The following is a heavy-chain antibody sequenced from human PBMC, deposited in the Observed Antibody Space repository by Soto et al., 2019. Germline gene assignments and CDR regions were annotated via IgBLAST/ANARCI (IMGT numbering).Heavy chain of an antibody. CDR3: ARPGIAVAAFDY. Sequence: EVQLVESGGGLVQPGGSLRLSCAASGCTFSSYEMNWVRQAPGKGLEWVSYISSSGSTIYYADSVKGRFTISRDNAKNSLYLQMNSLRAEDTAVYYCARPGIAVAAFDYWGQGTLVTVSS. D-gene: IGHD6-19*01. V-gene: IGHV3-48*03. CDR2: ISSSGSTI. J-gene: IGHJ4*02. CDR1: GCTFSSYE.